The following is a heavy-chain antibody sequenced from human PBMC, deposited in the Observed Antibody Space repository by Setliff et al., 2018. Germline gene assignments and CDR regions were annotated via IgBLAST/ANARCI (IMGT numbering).Heavy chain of an antibody. Sequence: ETLSLTCTVPGGSIINNNYYWGWIRQPPGKGLEWIGTIYYSGTTYYNPSLKSRVTISIDTSKNQFSLNLNSVTAADTAVYYCASRTTGPGGWFDFWGQGSLVTVSS. V-gene: IGHV4-39*01. CDR3: ASRTTGPGGWFDF. CDR1: GGSIINNNYY. D-gene: IGHD1-1*01. J-gene: IGHJ5*01. CDR2: IYYSGTT.